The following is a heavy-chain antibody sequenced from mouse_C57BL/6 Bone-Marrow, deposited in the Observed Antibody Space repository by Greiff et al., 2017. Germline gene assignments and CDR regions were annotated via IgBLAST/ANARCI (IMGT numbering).Heavy chain of an antibody. Sequence: QVQLQQSGPELVKPGASVKISCKASGYAFSSSWMNWVKQRPGKGLEWIGRIYPGDGDTNYNGKFKGKATLTADKSSSTASIQLSSLTSEDSAVYFCARSYYSNPYYAMDYWGQGTSVTVSS. D-gene: IGHD2-5*01. CDR1: GYAFSSSW. J-gene: IGHJ4*01. V-gene: IGHV1-82*01. CDR2: IYPGDGDT. CDR3: ARSYYSNPYYAMDY.